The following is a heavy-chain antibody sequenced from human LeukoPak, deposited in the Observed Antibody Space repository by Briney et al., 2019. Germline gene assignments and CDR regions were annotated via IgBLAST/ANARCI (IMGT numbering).Heavy chain of an antibody. J-gene: IGHJ4*02. V-gene: IGHV1-2*02. CDR2: INPNSGGT. CDR3: ARVLYVCSSTSCPLDY. Sequence: ASVKVSCKASGYTFTGYYMHWVRQAPGQGLEWMGWINPNSGGTNYAQKFQGRVTMTRDTSISTAYMELSRLRSDDTAVYYCARVLYVCSSTSCPLDYWGQGTLVTVSS. D-gene: IGHD2-2*01. CDR1: GYTFTGYY.